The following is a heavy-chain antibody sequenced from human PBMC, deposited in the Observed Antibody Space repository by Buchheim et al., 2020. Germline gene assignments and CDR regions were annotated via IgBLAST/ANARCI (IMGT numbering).Heavy chain of an antibody. J-gene: IGHJ4*02. CDR3: ARETLGSDY. CDR2: VYSRGNA. Sequence: QVRLEELGPGLVKPSETLSLTCTVSGGSISTYYWSWIRQPPGKGLEWIGYVYSRGNANYNPSLKSRVTISLDPANKQFSLELRSVTTADTAVYYCARETLGSDYWGQGTL. CDR1: GGSISTYY. D-gene: IGHD3-10*01. V-gene: IGHV4-59*01.